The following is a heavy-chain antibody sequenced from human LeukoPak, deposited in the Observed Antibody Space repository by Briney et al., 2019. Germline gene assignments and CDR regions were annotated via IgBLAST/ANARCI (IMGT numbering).Heavy chain of an antibody. D-gene: IGHD4-17*01. J-gene: IGHJ2*01. CDR3: ARNPGDYGSWYFDL. CDR1: GXSISSRPYY. Sequence: PSETLSLTCTVSGXSISSRPYYWGWIRQPPGKGLEWIGSISNSGSTYYSPSLKSRVTISVDTSKNQFSLKLSSVTAADTAVYYCARNPGDYGSWYFDLWGRGTLVTVSS. CDR2: ISNSGST. V-gene: IGHV4-39*01.